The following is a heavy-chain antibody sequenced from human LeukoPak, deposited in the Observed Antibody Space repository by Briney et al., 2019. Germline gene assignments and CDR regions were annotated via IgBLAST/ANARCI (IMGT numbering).Heavy chain of an antibody. V-gene: IGHV4-61*02. CDR2: IYTSGST. J-gene: IGHJ3*02. CDR3: AGGGYSYGYGAFDI. Sequence: SETLSLTCTVSGGSISSGSYYWSWIRQPAGKGLEWIGRIYTSGSTNYNPSLQSRVTISVDTSKNQFSLKLSSVTAADTAVYYCAGGGYSYGYGAFDIWGQGTMVTVSS. CDR1: GGSISSGSYY. D-gene: IGHD5-18*01.